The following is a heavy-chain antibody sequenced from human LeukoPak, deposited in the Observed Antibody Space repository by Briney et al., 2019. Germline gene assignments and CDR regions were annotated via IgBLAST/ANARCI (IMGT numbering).Heavy chain of an antibody. CDR3: VTDVPERPQQIDY. V-gene: IGHV3-15*01. CDR1: GFILSIYA. Sequence: PGGPLRLSCAASGFILSIYAMQCVPQAPGKGREGGGRIKSKTDGGTPEYAAPVKGSFTIARDDSKHILYQQMNSLKTDDTAVYYCVTDVPERPQQIDYWGQGTLVTVSS. D-gene: IGHD2-2*01. CDR2: IKSKTDGGTP. J-gene: IGHJ4*02.